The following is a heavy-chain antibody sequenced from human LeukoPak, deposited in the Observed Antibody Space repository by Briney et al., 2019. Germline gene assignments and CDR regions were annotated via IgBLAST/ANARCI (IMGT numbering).Heavy chain of an antibody. CDR3: ARAFATMIVVVIPYFDY. J-gene: IGHJ4*02. CDR1: AFTFRNSW. D-gene: IGHD3-22*01. V-gene: IGHV3-7*01. CDR2: INQDGSEK. Sequence: GGSLRLSCAASAFTFRNSWMSWVRQAPGKGLEWVANINQDGSEKYYVDSVKGRFAISRDNAKNSLYLQMNSLRAEDTAVYYCARAFATMIVVVIPYFDYWGQGTLVTVSS.